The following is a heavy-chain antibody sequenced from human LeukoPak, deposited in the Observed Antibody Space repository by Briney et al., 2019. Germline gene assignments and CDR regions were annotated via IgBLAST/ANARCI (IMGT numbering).Heavy chain of an antibody. Sequence: GRSLRLSCAASGFTFDDYAMHWVRQAPGKGLEWVSGISWNSGSIGYADSVKGRFTISRDNAKNSLYLQMNSLRAEDTALYYCAKDATATLYYDFWSGYIDAAMDVWGRGTTVTVSS. CDR2: ISWNSGSI. J-gene: IGHJ6*02. D-gene: IGHD3-3*01. CDR1: GFTFDDYA. CDR3: AKDATATLYYDFWSGYIDAAMDV. V-gene: IGHV3-9*01.